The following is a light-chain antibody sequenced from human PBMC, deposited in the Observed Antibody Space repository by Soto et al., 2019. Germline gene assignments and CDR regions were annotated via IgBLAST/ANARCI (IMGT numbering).Light chain of an antibody. CDR3: KQYNNWPPDRT. V-gene: IGKV3-15*01. CDR1: QSVGSN. Sequence: EIVMTQSPATLSVSPGDRAALSCRASQSVGSNLAWYQQKPGQAPRLLIYGASTRATGIPARFSGSGSGTDCTLTIISLQSEDFAIYFCKQYNNWPPDRTFGQGTKVEIK. J-gene: IGKJ1*01. CDR2: GAS.